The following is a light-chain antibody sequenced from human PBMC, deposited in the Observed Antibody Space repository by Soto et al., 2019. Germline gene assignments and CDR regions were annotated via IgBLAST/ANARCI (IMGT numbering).Light chain of an antibody. CDR1: QTIHRF. CDR2: DAS. V-gene: IGKV1-5*01. CDR3: QQFHSFPWP. J-gene: IGKJ1*01. Sequence: DIQMTQSPSTLSASVGDRVTITCRASQTIHRFLAWYQQKAGKAPKLLIYDASNLESGVPSRFSGSGSGTAFPITVSSLQPDDFATFYCQQFHSFPWPFGQGTKVEI.